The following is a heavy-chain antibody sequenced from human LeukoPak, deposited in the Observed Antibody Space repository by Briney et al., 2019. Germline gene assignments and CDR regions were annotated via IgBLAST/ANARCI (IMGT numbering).Heavy chain of an antibody. J-gene: IGHJ4*02. D-gene: IGHD4-11*01. Sequence: GGSLRLSCAASGFTVSSNYMSWVRQAPGKGLEWVSYISSSSSTIYYADSVKGRFTISRDNAKNSLYLQMNSLRAEDTAVYYCARDPIGMTTVTSVFDYWGQGTLVTVSS. CDR3: ARDPIGMTTVTSVFDY. CDR2: ISSSSSTI. CDR1: GFTVSSNY. V-gene: IGHV3-48*01.